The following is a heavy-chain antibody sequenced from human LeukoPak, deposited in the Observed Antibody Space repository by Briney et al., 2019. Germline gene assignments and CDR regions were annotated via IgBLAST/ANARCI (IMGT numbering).Heavy chain of an antibody. CDR3: ARVWGDYIWGSYRYDY. J-gene: IGHJ4*02. V-gene: IGHV4-59*01. D-gene: IGHD3-16*02. Sequence: SETLSLTCTVSGGSISSYYWSWIRQPPGKGLEWIGYIYYSGSTNYNPSLKSRVTISVDTSKNQCSLKLSSVTAADTAVYYCARVWGDYIWGSYRYDYWGQGTLVTVSS. CDR1: GGSISSYY. CDR2: IYYSGST.